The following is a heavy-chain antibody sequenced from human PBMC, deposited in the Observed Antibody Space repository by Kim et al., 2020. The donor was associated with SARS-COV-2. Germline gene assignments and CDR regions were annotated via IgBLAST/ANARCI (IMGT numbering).Heavy chain of an antibody. CDR2: ISGSGGRT. CDR1: GFTFSSYA. CDR3: AKDREVGYSSSWTYFDY. J-gene: IGHJ4*02. D-gene: IGHD6-13*01. Sequence: GGSLRLSCAASGFTFSSYAMSWVRQAPGKGLEWVSAISGSGGRTYYADSVKGRFTISRDNSKNTLYLQMNSLRAEDTAVYYCAKDREVGYSSSWTYFDYWGQGTLVTVSS. V-gene: IGHV3-23*01.